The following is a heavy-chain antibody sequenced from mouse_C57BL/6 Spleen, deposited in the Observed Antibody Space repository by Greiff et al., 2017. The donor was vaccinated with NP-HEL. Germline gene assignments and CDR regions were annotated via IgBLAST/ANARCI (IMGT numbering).Heavy chain of an antibody. D-gene: IGHD1-3*01. V-gene: IGHV14-2*01. J-gene: IGHJ4*01. Sequence: VQLQQSGAELVKPGASVKLSCTASGFNFKDYYMHWVKQRTEQGLEWIGRIDPEDGETKYAPKFQGKATLTADTSSNTAYLQLSSLTSEDTAVYYCAKSEGKGAMDDWGQGTSVTVSS. CDR2: IDPEDGET. CDR1: GFNFKDYY. CDR3: AKSEGKGAMDD.